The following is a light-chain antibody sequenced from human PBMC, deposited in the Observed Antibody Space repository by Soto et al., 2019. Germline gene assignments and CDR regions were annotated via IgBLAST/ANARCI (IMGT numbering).Light chain of an antibody. CDR1: QSVSSH. J-gene: IGKJ1*01. Sequence: IVMTQSPATLSVSPGEGATVSCRASQSVSSHLAWYQHKPGQAPRLLIYGASTRATGIPARFSGSGSGTDFTLTISSLEPEDFAVYYCQQRSNWPPWTFGQGTKVDIK. CDR2: GAS. CDR3: QQRSNWPPWT. V-gene: IGKV3-11*01.